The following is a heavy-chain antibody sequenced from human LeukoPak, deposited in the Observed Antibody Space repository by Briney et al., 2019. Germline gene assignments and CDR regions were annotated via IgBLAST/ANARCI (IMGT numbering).Heavy chain of an antibody. D-gene: IGHD2-21*02. CDR3: AKVGAYCGGDCSYFDY. Sequence: GGSLRLSCAASGFTFGSYAMHWVRQAPGKGLEWVAVISYDGSNKYYADSVKGRFTISRDNSKNTLYLQMDSLRAEDTAVYYCAKVGAYCGGDCSYFDYWGQGTLVTVSS. J-gene: IGHJ4*02. V-gene: IGHV3-30*04. CDR1: GFTFGSYA. CDR2: ISYDGSNK.